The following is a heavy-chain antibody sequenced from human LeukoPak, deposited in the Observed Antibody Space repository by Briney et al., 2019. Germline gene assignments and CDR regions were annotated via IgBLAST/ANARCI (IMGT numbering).Heavy chain of an antibody. CDR1: GFTFSSYE. CDR2: ISSSGSTI. D-gene: IGHD1-20*01. CDR3: ARGHLTGTTFLGFDY. Sequence: GGSLRLSCAASGFTFSSYEMNWVRQAPGKGLEWVSYISSSGSTIYYADSVKGRFTISRDNAKNSLYLQMNSLRAEDTAVYYCARGHLTGTTFLGFDYWGQGTLVTASS. V-gene: IGHV3-48*03. J-gene: IGHJ4*02.